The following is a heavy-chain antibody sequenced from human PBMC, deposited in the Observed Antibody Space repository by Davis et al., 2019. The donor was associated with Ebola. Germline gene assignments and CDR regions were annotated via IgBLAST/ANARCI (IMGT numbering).Heavy chain of an antibody. J-gene: IGHJ5*02. D-gene: IGHD2-2*02. CDR2: INHSGST. V-gene: IGHV4-39*07. CDR1: GGSISSGGYY. CDR3: ARGRVVPAAISWFDP. Sequence: PGGSLRLSCTVSGGSISSGGYYWSWIRQPPGKGLEWIGEINHSGSTNYNPSLKSRVTISVDTSKNQFSLKLSSVTAADTAVYYCARGRVVPAAISWFDPWGQGTLVTVSS.